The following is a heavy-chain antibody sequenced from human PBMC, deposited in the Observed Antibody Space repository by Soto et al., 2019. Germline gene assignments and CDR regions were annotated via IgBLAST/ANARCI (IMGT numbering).Heavy chain of an antibody. D-gene: IGHD1-26*01. CDR2: ISGSGSTI. J-gene: IGHJ3*02. V-gene: IGHV3-48*03. CDR1: GFTFSSYE. CDR3: AREGSWDVFDI. Sequence: GSLRLSCAASGFTFSSYEMNWVRQAPGKGLEWLSYISGSGSTIYYADSAKGRFTVSRDNAKNSLYLQMNSLRADDTGVYYCAREGSWDVFDIWGQGTMVTVSS.